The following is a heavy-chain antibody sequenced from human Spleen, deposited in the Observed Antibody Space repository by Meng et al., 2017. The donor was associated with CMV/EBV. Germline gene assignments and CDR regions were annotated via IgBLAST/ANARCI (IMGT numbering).Heavy chain of an antibody. CDR1: SNV. D-gene: IGHD2-21*02. CDR3: ARIERRRILKYCGSDCSATDY. V-gene: IGHV4-4*02. Sequence: SNVRSWGRQCPGKGLEWIGELYQIGNTNYNPSPKSRVTITVDKFKKQFSLKLGSVTAADTAVYYCARIERRRILKYCGSDCSATDYWGQGTLVTVSS. CDR2: LYQIGNT. J-gene: IGHJ4*02.